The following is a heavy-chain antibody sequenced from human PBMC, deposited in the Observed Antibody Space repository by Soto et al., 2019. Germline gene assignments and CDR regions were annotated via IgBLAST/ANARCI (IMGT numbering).Heavy chain of an antibody. V-gene: IGHV3-33*01. CDR1: GFTFSNYG. J-gene: IGHJ4*02. D-gene: IGHD3-10*01. CDR3: ASALETGDY. CDR2: IWYDGSNK. Sequence: QVQLVESGGGVVQPGRSLRLSCVASGFTFSNYGMHWVRQAPGKGPEWVAVIWYDGSNKDYADSVKGRFTISRDNSRNPLYLQMNSLRAEDTAVYYCASALETGDYWGQGTLVTVSS.